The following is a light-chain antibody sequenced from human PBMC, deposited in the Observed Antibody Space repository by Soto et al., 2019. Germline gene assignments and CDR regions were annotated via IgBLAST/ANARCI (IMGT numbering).Light chain of an antibody. Sequence: MPQTPATLSAFAGERDTVTCRASRRVSSWVAWYQHKPGQAPRLLINGASTRATGIPARFSGSGSATEFTLTISSLQPEDFAVYYCQQYNSWPPWTFGQGTKVDIK. CDR3: QQYNSWPPWT. V-gene: IGKV3-15*01. J-gene: IGKJ1*01. CDR2: GAS. CDR1: RRVSSW.